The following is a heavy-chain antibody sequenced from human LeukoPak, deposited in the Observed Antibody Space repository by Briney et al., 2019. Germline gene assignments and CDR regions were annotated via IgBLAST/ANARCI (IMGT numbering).Heavy chain of an antibody. V-gene: IGHV3-48*04. CDR1: GFTFSSYS. CDR3: ATIGNDFNY. CDR2: ISSSSSTI. J-gene: IGHJ4*02. D-gene: IGHD1-1*01. Sequence: GGSLRLSCAACGFTFSSYSMILVRQAPGKGLEWVSYISSSSSTIYYADSVKGRFTISRDNAKNSLYLQMNSLRAEDTAVYYCATIGNDFNYWGRGTLVTVSS.